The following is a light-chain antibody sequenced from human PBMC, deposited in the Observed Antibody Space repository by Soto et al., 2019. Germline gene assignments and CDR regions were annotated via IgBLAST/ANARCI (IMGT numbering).Light chain of an antibody. J-gene: IGKJ2*01. CDR3: PQCYSTPRT. CDR2: AAS. V-gene: IGKV1-39*01. Sequence: DIQMTQSPSSLSASVGDRVTITCRASQSISSYLNWYQQKPGKAPKLLIYAASSLESGVPSRFSGSGSGTDFTLTISSLQPEDFATYYCPQCYSTPRTFGQGTKLEIK. CDR1: QSISSY.